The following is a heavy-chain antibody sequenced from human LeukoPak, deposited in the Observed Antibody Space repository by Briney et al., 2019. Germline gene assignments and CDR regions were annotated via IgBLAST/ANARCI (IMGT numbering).Heavy chain of an antibody. CDR1: GFTFNYYG. J-gene: IGHJ4*02. CDR3: ARAGGYCSSASCHVYYFDN. D-gene: IGHD2-2*01. CDR2: IWSDGNNK. V-gene: IGHV3-33*01. Sequence: PGGSLRLSCAASGFTFNYYGMHWVRQAPGQGLEWVAIIWSDGNNKYYADSVKGRFTISRDNSRNTLYLQMNSLRADDTAIYYCARAGGYCSSASCHVYYFDNWGQGTLVTVSS.